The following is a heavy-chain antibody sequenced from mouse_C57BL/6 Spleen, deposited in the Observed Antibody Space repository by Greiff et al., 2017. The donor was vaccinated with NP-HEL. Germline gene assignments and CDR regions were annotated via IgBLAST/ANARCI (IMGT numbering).Heavy chain of an antibody. V-gene: IGHV1-61*01. CDR2: IYPSDSET. CDR1: GYTFTSYW. J-gene: IGHJ4*01. D-gene: IGHD2-5*01. Sequence: QVQLQQPGAELVRPGSSVKLSCKASGYTFTSYWMDWVKQRPGQGLEWIGNIYPSDSETHYNQKFKDKATLTVDKSSSTAYMQLSSLTSEDSAVYYCASHYSNSYAMDYWGQGTSVTVSS. CDR3: ASHYSNSYAMDY.